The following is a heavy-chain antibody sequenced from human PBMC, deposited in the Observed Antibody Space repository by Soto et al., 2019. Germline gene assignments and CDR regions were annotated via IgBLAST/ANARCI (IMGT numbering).Heavy chain of an antibody. V-gene: IGHV3-33*01. D-gene: IGHD2-2*01. CDR1: GFTFSRFG. Sequence: QVQLVESGGGVVQPGRSLRLSCAASGFTFSRFGMHWVRQAPGKGLEWVALIWSGGDMQHHADSVTGRFTISRDNPNNTLYLQMNSLSAEDTAVYYCARDSLSCSSTSCQSGMDVWGQGTTVTVSS. CDR3: ARDSLSCSSTSCQSGMDV. CDR2: IWSGGDMQ. J-gene: IGHJ6*02.